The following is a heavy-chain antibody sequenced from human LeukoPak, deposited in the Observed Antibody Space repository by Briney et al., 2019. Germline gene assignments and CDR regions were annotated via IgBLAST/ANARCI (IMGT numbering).Heavy chain of an antibody. CDR1: GFTFSNAW. CDR3: ATDLLDY. CDR2: IKSKSDGGGTT. Sequence: GGSLRLSCAASGFTFSNAWMSWVRQAPGKGLEWVGRIKSKSDGGGTTDYVAPVKGRFTISRDDSKNTLYMQMDSLGTDDTAVYYCATDLLDYWGQGTLVTVSS. V-gene: IGHV3-15*01. J-gene: IGHJ4*02.